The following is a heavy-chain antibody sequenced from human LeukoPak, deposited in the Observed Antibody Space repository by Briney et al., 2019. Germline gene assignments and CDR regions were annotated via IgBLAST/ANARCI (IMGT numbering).Heavy chain of an antibody. CDR2: MSASGDST. CDR1: GFTFSIYA. Sequence: PGGSLRLSCTGSGFTFSIYALAWVRQAPGKGLEWVSGMSASGDSTYYADSVKGRFTISRDSSLYLQMNSLRSEDTAVYYCAKADCSTIGCRLFHYWGQGTLVTVSS. J-gene: IGHJ4*02. V-gene: IGHV3-23*01. D-gene: IGHD2-21*01. CDR3: AKADCSTIGCRLFHY.